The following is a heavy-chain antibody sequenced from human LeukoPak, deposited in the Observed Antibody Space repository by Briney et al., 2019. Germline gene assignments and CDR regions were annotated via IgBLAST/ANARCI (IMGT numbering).Heavy chain of an antibody. V-gene: IGHV3-21*01. CDR1: GFTFSSYW. J-gene: IGHJ4*02. D-gene: IGHD5-24*01. CDR3: ARDLWLQRENYYFQY. CDR2: ISSSSSYI. Sequence: GGSLRLSCAASGFTFSSYWMSWVRQAPGKGLEWVASISSSSSYIYYADSVKGRFTISRDNAKNSLYLQMNSLRAEDTAVYYCARDLWLQRENYYFQYWGQGTLVSV.